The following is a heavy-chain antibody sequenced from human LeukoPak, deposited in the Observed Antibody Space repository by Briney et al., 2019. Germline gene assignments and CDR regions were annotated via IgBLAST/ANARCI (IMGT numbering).Heavy chain of an antibody. D-gene: IGHD2-2*01. Sequence: GGSLRLSCAASGFTSSSYAMSWVRQAPGKGLEWVSAISGSGGSTYYADSVKGRFTISRDNSKNTLYLQMNSLRAEDTAVYYCAKAPTSVVPAAANWFDPWGQGTLVTVSS. CDR1: GFTSSSYA. V-gene: IGHV3-23*01. CDR2: ISGSGGST. CDR3: AKAPTSVVPAAANWFDP. J-gene: IGHJ5*02.